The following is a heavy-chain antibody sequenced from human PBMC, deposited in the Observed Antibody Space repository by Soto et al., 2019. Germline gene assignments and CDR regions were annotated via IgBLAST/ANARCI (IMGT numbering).Heavy chain of an antibody. D-gene: IGHD4-17*01. CDR3: AREGGDYGDYYYYGMDV. CDR1: GFTFSSYA. V-gene: IGHV3-30-3*01. CDR2: ISYDGSNK. J-gene: IGHJ6*02. Sequence: GGSLRLSCAASGFTFSSYAMHWVRQAPGKGLEWVAVISYDGSNKYYADSVKGRFTISRDNSKNTLYLQMNSLRAEDTAVYYCAREGGDYGDYYYYGMDVWGQGTTVTVSS.